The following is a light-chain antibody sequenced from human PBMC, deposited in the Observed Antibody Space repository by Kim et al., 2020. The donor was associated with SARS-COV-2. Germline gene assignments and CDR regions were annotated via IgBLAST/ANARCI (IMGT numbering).Light chain of an antibody. CDR3: QQYGSTPYT. CDR1: QSVSSNY. J-gene: IGKJ2*01. V-gene: IGKV3-20*01. CDR2: AAS. Sequence: LSPGEGATRSCRASQSVSSNYLAWYQQKPGQAPSLLISAASSRATGIPDRFSGSGSGTDFTLTISRLEPEDSAVYYCQQYGSTPYTFGQGTKLEI.